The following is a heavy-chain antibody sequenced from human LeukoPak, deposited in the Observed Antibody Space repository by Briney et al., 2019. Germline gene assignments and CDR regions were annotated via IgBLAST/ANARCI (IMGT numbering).Heavy chain of an antibody. D-gene: IGHD2-21*01. V-gene: IGHV4-34*01. CDR3: ARQGLLFDY. CDR2: INHSGST. CDR1: GGSFSGYY. Sequence: SETLSLTCAVYGGSFSGYYWSWIRQPPGKGLEWIGEINHSGSTNYNPSLKSRVTISVDTSENQFSLKLSSVTAADTAVYYCARQGLLFDYWGQGTLVTVSS. J-gene: IGHJ4*02.